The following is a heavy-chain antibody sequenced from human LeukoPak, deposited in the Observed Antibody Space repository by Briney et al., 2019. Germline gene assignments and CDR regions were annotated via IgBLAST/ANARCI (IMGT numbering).Heavy chain of an antibody. D-gene: IGHD3-22*01. CDR3: ARVITAGEIGS. CDR1: GDSISSGGYS. Sequence: SQTLSLTCGVSGDSISSGGYSWSWIRQPPGNGLEWIGYIYHSGHTNYNPSLKSRVSISVDRSKNQFSLKLRSVTAADTAVYYCARVITAGEIGSWGQGTLVTVSS. CDR2: IYHSGHT. V-gene: IGHV4-30-2*01. J-gene: IGHJ4*02.